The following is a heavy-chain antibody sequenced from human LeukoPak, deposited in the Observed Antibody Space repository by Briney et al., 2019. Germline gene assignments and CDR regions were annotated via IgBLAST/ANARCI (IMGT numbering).Heavy chain of an antibody. CDR1: GFTFSRHG. CDR3: ARESYDRSGNYPRDFDS. J-gene: IGHJ4*02. V-gene: IGHV3-21*01. Sequence: PGGSLTLSCAASGFTFSRHGMNWVRQAPGKGLELISSISSGSIYAHYSDSVEGRFSISRDDANSFLYLQMSSLRAEDTAVYYCARESYDRSGNYPRDFDSWGQGTLVTVSS. CDR2: ISSGSIYA. D-gene: IGHD3-22*01.